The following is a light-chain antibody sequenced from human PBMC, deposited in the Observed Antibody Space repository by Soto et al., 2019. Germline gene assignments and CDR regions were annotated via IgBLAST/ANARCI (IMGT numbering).Light chain of an antibody. CDR3: QSYDSSLSGYVV. Sequence: QSVLTQPPSVSGAPGQRVTNSCTGSSSNIGAGYDVHWYQQLPGTAPKLLIYGNSNRPSGVPDRFSGPKSGTSASLAITGLQAEDEADYYCQSYDSSLSGYVVFGGGTKVTVL. V-gene: IGLV1-40*01. CDR1: SSNIGAGYD. J-gene: IGLJ2*01. CDR2: GNS.